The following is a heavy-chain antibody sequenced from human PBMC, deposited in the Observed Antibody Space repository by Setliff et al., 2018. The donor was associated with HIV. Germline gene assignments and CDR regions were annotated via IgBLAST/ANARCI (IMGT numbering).Heavy chain of an antibody. CDR2: ITYSGSA. CDR1: GESISGSSYS. Sequence: SETLSLTCTVSGESISGSSYSWGWIRQPPGKGPEWIGSITYSGSARYNPSLKSRLSMSIDTSKNHFSLRLTSVTAADTAVYYCARDLPELTGRSFDPWGQGIQVTVSS. V-gene: IGHV4-39*07. CDR3: ARDLPELTGRSFDP. D-gene: IGHD7-27*01. J-gene: IGHJ5*02.